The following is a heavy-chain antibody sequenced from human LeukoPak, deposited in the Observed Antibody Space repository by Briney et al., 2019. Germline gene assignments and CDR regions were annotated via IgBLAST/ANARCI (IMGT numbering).Heavy chain of an antibody. J-gene: IGHJ4*02. D-gene: IGHD1-26*01. Sequence: GGSLRLSCAASGFSVNDYGMHWVRQAPGKGLEWVAVIWYDGSNRYYADSVKGRFTISRDTSKNTLYLQMNSLRAEDTAVYYCATEGGSRFFVYWGQGTLVTVSS. CDR1: GFSVNDYG. V-gene: IGHV3-33*01. CDR2: IWYDGSNR. CDR3: ATEGGSRFFVY.